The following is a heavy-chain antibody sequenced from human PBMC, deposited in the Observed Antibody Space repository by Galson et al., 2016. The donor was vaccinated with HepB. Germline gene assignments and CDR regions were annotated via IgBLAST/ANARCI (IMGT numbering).Heavy chain of an antibody. Sequence: SLRLSCAASGFIFSDYYMAWIRQAPGKGLEWVSYISHNSGSTKSADSVKGRFSISRDNAKNSLYLEMNSLRVDDTAVYFCARSSSFYLKNWGQGTLVTVSS. J-gene: IGHJ4*02. CDR1: GFIFSDYY. CDR3: ARSSSFYLKN. D-gene: IGHD2/OR15-2a*01. V-gene: IGHV3-11*06. CDR2: ISHNSGST.